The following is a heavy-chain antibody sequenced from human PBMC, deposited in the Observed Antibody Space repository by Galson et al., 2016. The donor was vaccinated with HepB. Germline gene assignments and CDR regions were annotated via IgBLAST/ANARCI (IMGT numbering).Heavy chain of an antibody. CDR3: VRDEAAVEGSWWGLTDY. D-gene: IGHD6-13*01. CDR2: ISNSSTYI. CDR1: GFTFSSYS. Sequence: SLRLSCAASGFTFSSYSMNWVRQAPGKGLEWVSSISNSSTYINYADSVKGRFTISRDNAKHSLYLQMNSLRAEDTAVYYCVRDEAAVEGSWWGLTDYWGQGTLVTVSS. J-gene: IGHJ4*02. V-gene: IGHV3-21*01.